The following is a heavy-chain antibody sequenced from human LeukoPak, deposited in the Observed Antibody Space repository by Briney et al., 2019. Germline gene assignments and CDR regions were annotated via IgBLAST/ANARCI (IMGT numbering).Heavy chain of an antibody. CDR3: ARAITIFGVVPSDY. V-gene: IGHV1-18*01. J-gene: IGHJ4*02. CDR1: GYTFTSYG. CDR2: ISAYNGNT. Sequence: ASVKVSCKASGYTFTSYGISWVRQAPGQGLEWMGWISAYNGNTNYAQELQGRVTMTTDTSTSTAYMELRSLRSDDTAVYYCARAITIFGVVPSDYWGQGTLVTVSS. D-gene: IGHD3-3*01.